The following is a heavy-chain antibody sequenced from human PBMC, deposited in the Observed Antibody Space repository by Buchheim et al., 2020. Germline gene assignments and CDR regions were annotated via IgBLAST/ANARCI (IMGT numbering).Heavy chain of an antibody. D-gene: IGHD3-3*01. J-gene: IGHJ4*02. Sequence: QVQLQQWGAGLLKPSETLSLTCAVYGASFSGYYWTWIRQPPGKGLEWIGYIYYSGSANYNPSLKSRVTISVDTSKNQFSLKLSSVTAADTAVYYCARDDFWSGLGYWGQGTL. V-gene: IGHV4-34*11. CDR1: GASFSGYY. CDR3: ARDDFWSGLGY. CDR2: IYYSGSA.